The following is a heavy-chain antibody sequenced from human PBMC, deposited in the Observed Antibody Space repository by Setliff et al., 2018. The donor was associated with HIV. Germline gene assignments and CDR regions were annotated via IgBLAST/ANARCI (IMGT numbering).Heavy chain of an antibody. J-gene: IGHJ3*02. Sequence: SETLSLTCDVYGGSFRGYYWSWIRPSPGKGLEWIAEINDSGTTTSNPSLKSRVTISLDTPKNQFSLKLNSVTAADTAVYYCARSTWTRFGGALTQLWPQRGAFDIWGQGTKVTVSS. V-gene: IGHV4-34*01. CDR1: GGSFRGYY. D-gene: IGHD5-18*01. CDR2: INDSGTT. CDR3: ARSTWTRFGGALTQLWPQRGAFDI.